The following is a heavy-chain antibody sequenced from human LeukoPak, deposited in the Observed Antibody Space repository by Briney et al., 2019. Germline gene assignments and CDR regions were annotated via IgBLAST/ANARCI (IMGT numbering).Heavy chain of an antibody. Sequence: ASVKVSCKASGYTFTGYYMHWVRQAPGQGLEWMGWINPNSGGTNYAQTFQGRVTMTRDTSISTAYMELSRLRSDDTAVYYCARVIGIVGATGAFDIWGQGTMVTVSS. CDR1: GYTFTGYY. J-gene: IGHJ3*02. CDR3: ARVIGIVGATGAFDI. V-gene: IGHV1-2*02. D-gene: IGHD1-26*01. CDR2: INPNSGGT.